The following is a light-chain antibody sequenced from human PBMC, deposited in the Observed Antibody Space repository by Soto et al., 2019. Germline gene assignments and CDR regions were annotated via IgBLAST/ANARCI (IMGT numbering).Light chain of an antibody. V-gene: IGLV2-14*01. Sequence: QSVLTQPPSASGTPGQRVTISCSGSNSNIGSNTVNWYQRHPGKAPKLMIYEVSNRPSGVSNRFSGSKSGNTASLTISGLQAEDEADYYCSSYTSSSTRLYVFGTGTKVTV. J-gene: IGLJ1*01. CDR3: SSYTSSSTRLYV. CDR2: EVS. CDR1: NSNIGSNT.